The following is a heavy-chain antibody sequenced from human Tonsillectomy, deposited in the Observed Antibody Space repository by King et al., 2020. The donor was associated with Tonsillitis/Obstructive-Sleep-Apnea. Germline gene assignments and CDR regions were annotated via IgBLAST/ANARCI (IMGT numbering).Heavy chain of an antibody. CDR2: ISYSGSP. J-gene: IGHJ4*02. D-gene: IGHD6-13*01. CDR3: ARDPGISAAGSAAYYFDY. CDR1: GGSIRNYY. Sequence: VQLQESGPGLVKPSETLSLTCTVSGGSIRNYYCAWVRHSPGKGLEWIGDISYSGSPNYNPSLWSRVTISVDRSTNQFSLSLRSVTAADPAVYYCARDPGISAAGSAAYYFDYWGRGTLVTVSS. V-gene: IGHV4-59*01.